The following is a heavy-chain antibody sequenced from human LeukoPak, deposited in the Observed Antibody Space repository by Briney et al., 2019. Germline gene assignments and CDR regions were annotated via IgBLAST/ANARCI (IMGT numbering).Heavy chain of an antibody. CDR2: IYYSGRT. D-gene: IGHD4-11*01. CDR1: GGSISSDY. V-gene: IGHV4-59*01. Sequence: SETLSLTFTVSGGSISSDYWSWIRQPSGKGLEWIGYIYYSGRTYYNPSLKSRITISVDTSKNQFSLKLSSVTAADTAVYYCARGFYSPHYWGQGTLVSVSS. CDR3: ARGFYSPHY. J-gene: IGHJ4*02.